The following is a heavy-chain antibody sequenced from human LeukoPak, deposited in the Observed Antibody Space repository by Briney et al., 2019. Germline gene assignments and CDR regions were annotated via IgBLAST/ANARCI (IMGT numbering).Heavy chain of an antibody. Sequence: ASETLSLTCTVSGDSISSGRYYWTWIRQPAGTGLEWIGRIYPSGNTNYNPSLKSRVTISVDTSKNQFSLKLSSVTAADTAVYYCASITDRSGVQWGIWGYSGYEGLFDYWGQGTLVTVSS. J-gene: IGHJ4*02. V-gene: IGHV4-61*02. CDR1: GDSISSGRYY. CDR2: IYPSGNT. CDR3: ASITDRSGVQWGIWGYSGYEGLFDY. D-gene: IGHD5-12*01.